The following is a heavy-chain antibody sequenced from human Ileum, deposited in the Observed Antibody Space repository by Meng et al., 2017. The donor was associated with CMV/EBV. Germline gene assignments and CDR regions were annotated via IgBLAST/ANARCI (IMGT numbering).Heavy chain of an antibody. D-gene: IGHD6-19*01. CDR3: ARDFNSLAVTAANWFDP. Sequence: VQLVQSGAEGKRPGASVKVSCKTSGYIFTGYYMHWVRQAPGQSPEWMGWINPNSGVTNYPQKFEDRVTMTRDTSFSTAYMELSRLTSDDTAVYYCARDFNSLAVTAANWFDPWGQGTLVTVSS. J-gene: IGHJ5*02. CDR1: GYIFTGYY. V-gene: IGHV1-2*02. CDR2: INPNSGVT.